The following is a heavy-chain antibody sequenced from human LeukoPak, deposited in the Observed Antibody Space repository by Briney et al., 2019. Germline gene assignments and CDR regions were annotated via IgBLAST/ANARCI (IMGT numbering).Heavy chain of an antibody. CDR3: ARASGSNSPFDY. D-gene: IGHD1-26*01. CDR1: GFTFSSYS. Sequence: PGGSLRLSCAASGFTFSSYSMPWVRHAPGKGLVWVSHIKNDGSTTTYADSVKGRFTISRDNAKNTLFLQMNSLRAEDSAVYYCARASGSNSPFDYWGQGALVTVSS. V-gene: IGHV3-74*01. CDR2: IKNDGSTT. J-gene: IGHJ4*02.